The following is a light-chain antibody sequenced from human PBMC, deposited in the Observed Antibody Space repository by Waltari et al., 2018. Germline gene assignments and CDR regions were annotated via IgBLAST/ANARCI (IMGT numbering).Light chain of an antibody. J-gene: IGLJ2*01. Sequence: SSELTQDPAVSVALGQTVRITCQGDSLRTNYLSWFHQKPGQAPALVIYGKNNRPSGIPDRFSASSSGSTASLTIIGAQAEDEADYYCHSRDSSGDVVIGGGTKLTVV. CDR2: GKN. CDR1: SLRTNY. V-gene: IGLV3-19*01. CDR3: HSRDSSGDVV.